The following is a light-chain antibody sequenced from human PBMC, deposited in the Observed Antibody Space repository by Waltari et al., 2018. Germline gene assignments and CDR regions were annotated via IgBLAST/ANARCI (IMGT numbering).Light chain of an antibody. V-gene: IGLV2-14*03. J-gene: IGLJ2*01. CDR2: DVS. Sequence: QSALTQPASVSRSPAPSTTHPCPVPSSDVGGDTYFAWYQHHPGKPPKLIIYDVSRWPSGVSNRFSGSKSGNTASLTISGLQAEDDADYYCSSYAGYSAVVFGGGTKVTVL. CDR3: SSYAGYSAVV. CDR1: SSDVGGDTY.